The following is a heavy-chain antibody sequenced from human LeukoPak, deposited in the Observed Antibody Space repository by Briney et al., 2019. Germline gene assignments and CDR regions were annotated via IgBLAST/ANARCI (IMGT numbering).Heavy chain of an antibody. D-gene: IGHD2-15*01. Sequence: ASVKVSCKASGYTFTSYYMHGVRQAPGQGLEWMGIISPSGASTTYAQNFQGRVTMTRDMSTSTLYMELSSLKSEDTAVYYCARGSTRSPRDAFDIWGQGTMVTVSS. V-gene: IGHV1-46*01. CDR2: ISPSGAST. CDR3: ARGSTRSPRDAFDI. J-gene: IGHJ3*02. CDR1: GYTFTSYY.